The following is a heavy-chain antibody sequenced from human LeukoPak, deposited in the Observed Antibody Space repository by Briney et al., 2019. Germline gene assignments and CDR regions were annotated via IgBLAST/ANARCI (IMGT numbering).Heavy chain of an antibody. CDR2: IYSGGST. J-gene: IGHJ6*02. D-gene: IGHD7-27*01. CDR3: ARDSLDLGYYYYGMDV. CDR1: GFTVSSNY. Sequence: PGGSLRLSCAASGFTVSSNYMSWVRQAPGKGLEWVSVIYSGGSTYYADSVKGRFTISRDNSKNTLYLQMNSLGAEDTAVYYCARDSLDLGYYYYGMDVWGQGTTVTVSS. V-gene: IGHV3-66*01.